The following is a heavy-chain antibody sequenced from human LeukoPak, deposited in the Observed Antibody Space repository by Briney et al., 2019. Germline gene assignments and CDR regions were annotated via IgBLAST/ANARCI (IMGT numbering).Heavy chain of an antibody. Sequence: ASVKVSCKASGYTFTGYYMHWVRQAPGQGLEWMGWINPNSGGTNYAQKFQGRVTMTRDTSITTAYMELSRLISDDAAVYYCTRVPSSDSSYYFDYWGQGTLVTVSS. D-gene: IGHD3-22*01. J-gene: IGHJ4*02. V-gene: IGHV1-2*02. CDR3: TRVPSSDSSYYFDY. CDR2: INPNSGGT. CDR1: GYTFTGYY.